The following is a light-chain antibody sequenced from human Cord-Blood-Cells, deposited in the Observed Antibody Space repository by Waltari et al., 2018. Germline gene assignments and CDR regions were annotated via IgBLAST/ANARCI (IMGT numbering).Light chain of an antibody. CDR2: EVS. V-gene: IGLV2-8*01. Sequence: QSALTQPPSASGSPGQSVTIPCPGTRRDGGGFYYGSWYQQHPGKAPKLMIYEVSKRPSGVPDRFSGSKSGNTASLTVSGLQAEDEADYYCSSYAGSNNVVFGGGTKLTVL. CDR3: SSYAGSNNVV. J-gene: IGLJ2*01. CDR1: RRDGGGFYY.